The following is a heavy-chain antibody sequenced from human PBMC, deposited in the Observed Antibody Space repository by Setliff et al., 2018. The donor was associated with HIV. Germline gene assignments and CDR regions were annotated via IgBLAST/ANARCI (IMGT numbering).Heavy chain of an antibody. CDR2: INPNSGGT. V-gene: IGHV1-2*02. CDR1: GYTFNNYA. J-gene: IGHJ1*01. D-gene: IGHD4-17*01. CDR3: ARDQGVWDYGGGSLLREYFHQ. Sequence: ASVKVSCKASGYTFNNYAMNWVRQAPGQGLEWMGWINPNSGGTNYAQKFQGRVTMTRETSISTAYMELSRLRSDDTAVYYCARDQGVWDYGGGSLLREYFHQWGQGTLVTVSS.